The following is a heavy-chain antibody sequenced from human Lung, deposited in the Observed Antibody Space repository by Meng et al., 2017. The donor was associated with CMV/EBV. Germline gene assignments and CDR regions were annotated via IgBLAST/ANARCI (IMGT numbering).Heavy chain of an antibody. CDR2: INPNSGGT. J-gene: IGHJ5*02. V-gene: IGHV1-2*02. CDR1: GYTFTGYF. CDR3: ARGSVAGTAVEWFDP. D-gene: IGHD6-19*01. Sequence: SXXVSXKASGYTFTGYFIHWVRQAPGQGLEWMGWINPNSGGTIYAQKFQGRFTMTRDTSITTAYLELSRLRSDDTAIYYCARGSVAGTAVEWFDPWGQGXLVTVSS.